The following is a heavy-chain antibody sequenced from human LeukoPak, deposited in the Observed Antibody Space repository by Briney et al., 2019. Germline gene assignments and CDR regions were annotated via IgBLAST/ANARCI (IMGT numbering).Heavy chain of an antibody. V-gene: IGHV3-7*01. CDR2: IKEDGSDT. D-gene: IGHD2-15*01. CDR1: GFTFSTYW. Sequence: PGGSLRLSCAASGFTFSTYWMDWVRQAPGKGLEWVASIKEDGSDTNYVGSVRGRFTVSRGNTKNSLYLQMNSLRADDTAVYYCASDRAYSQFDYWGQGTLVTVSS. CDR3: ASDRAYSQFDY. J-gene: IGHJ4*02.